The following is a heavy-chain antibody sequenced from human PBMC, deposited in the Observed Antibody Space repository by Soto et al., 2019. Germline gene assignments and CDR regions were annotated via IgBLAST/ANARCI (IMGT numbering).Heavy chain of an antibody. Sequence: GASVKGSCKASGYTFTTYAINWVRQVPGQGLEWMGWVNAYNGNTNYAQKFQGRVTMTTDTSTNTAYMELRSLRSDDTAVFYCARAPYSTSTIVYYFDYWGQGTLVTVSS. D-gene: IGHD6-6*01. J-gene: IGHJ4*02. V-gene: IGHV1-18*04. CDR2: VNAYNGNT. CDR1: GYTFTTYA. CDR3: ARAPYSTSTIVYYFDY.